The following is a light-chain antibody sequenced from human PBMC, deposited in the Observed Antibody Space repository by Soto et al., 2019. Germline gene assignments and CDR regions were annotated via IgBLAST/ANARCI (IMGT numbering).Light chain of an antibody. CDR1: QSVSSS. CDR3: QQRSNWQVT. Sequence: SGFTQSPVTLFLSPGERATLSCRASQSVSSSLAWYQQKPGQAPRLLIYDASNRATGIPARFSGSGSGTDFTLTISSLEPEDFAVYYCQQRSNWQVTFGQGTRLEIK. CDR2: DAS. J-gene: IGKJ5*01. V-gene: IGKV3-11*01.